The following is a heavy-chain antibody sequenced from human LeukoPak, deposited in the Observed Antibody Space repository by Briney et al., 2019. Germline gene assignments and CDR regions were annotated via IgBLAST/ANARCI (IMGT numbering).Heavy chain of an antibody. Sequence: PSETLSLTCTVSGGSISSSSYYWGWIRQPPGKGLEWIGSIYYSGSTYYNPSLKSRVTISVDTSKNQFSLKLSSVTAADTAVYYCARGRGTAMVPALNYYYYMDVWGKGTTVTVSS. V-gene: IGHV4-39*01. J-gene: IGHJ6*03. CDR2: IYYSGST. D-gene: IGHD5-18*01. CDR3: ARGRGTAMVPALNYYYYMDV. CDR1: GGSISSSSYY.